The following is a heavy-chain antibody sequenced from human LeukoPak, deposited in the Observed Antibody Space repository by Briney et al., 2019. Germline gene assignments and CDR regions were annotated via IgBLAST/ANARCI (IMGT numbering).Heavy chain of an antibody. J-gene: IGHJ4*02. CDR3: AREGCSGGSCYYFDY. Sequence: GGSLRLSCAASGFTFSSYEMNWVRQAPGKGLEWVSYISSSGSTIYYADSVKGRFTISRDNAKNSLYLQMNSLRAEDTAVYYCAREGCSGGSCYYFDYWGQGTLVTVSS. V-gene: IGHV3-48*03. CDR2: ISSSGSTI. CDR1: GFTFSSYE. D-gene: IGHD2-15*01.